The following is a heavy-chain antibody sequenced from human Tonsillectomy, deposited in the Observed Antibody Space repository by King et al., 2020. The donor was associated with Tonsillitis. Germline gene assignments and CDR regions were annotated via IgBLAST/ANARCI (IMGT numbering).Heavy chain of an antibody. J-gene: IGHJ4*02. Sequence: QLVQSGAEMKKPGASVKVSCKASGYTFTGYYMHWVRQAPGQGLEWMGWINPNSGGTNYAQKFQGRVIMTRDTSISTAYMELRRLRSDDTAVYYCAREVSDFYGSADYWGQGTLVTVSS. CDR2: INPNSGGT. D-gene: IGHD3-10*01. V-gene: IGHV1-2*02. CDR3: AREVSDFYGSADY. CDR1: GYTFTGYY.